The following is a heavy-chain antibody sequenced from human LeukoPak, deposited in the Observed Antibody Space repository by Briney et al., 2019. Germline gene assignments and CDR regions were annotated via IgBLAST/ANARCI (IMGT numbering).Heavy chain of an antibody. D-gene: IGHD4-23*01. CDR2: IKQDGSDK. Sequence: GGSLRLSCAASGFTVSTNYMTWVRQAPGKGLEWVASIKQDGSDKYYVDSVRGRFTISRDNAKNSLYLQMNSLRAEDTAVYYCARGGGNFISWGQGTLVTVSS. CDR3: ARGGGNFIS. V-gene: IGHV3-7*01. CDR1: GFTVSTNY. J-gene: IGHJ5*02.